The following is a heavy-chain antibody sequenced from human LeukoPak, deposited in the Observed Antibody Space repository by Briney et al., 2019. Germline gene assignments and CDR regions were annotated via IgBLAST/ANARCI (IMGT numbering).Heavy chain of an antibody. J-gene: IGHJ3*02. CDR1: GGSISSSGYY. V-gene: IGHV4-39*01. D-gene: IGHD4-17*01. CDR2: IYYSAAT. Sequence: SETLSLTCTVSGGSISSSGYYWGWIRQSPGKGLEGVGSIYYSAATYSNPSLKSRVTISVETSKNQFPLKLHSVTSADTAVYYCARHDYGDYGTFDIWGQGPMVTVSS. CDR3: ARHDYGDYGTFDI.